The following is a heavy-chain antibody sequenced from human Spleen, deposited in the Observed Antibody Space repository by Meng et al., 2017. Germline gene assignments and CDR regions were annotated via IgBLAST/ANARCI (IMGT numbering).Heavy chain of an antibody. CDR3: ARGDTSSYFPDY. J-gene: IGHJ4*02. D-gene: IGHD3-22*01. CDR1: GFTFSTYW. CDR2: INSDGTST. V-gene: IGHV3-74*01. Sequence: GGSLRLSCAASGFTFSTYWMHWVRQAPGKELVWVSRINSDGTSTSYADSVRGRFTISRDNAENTLYLQINSLRAEDTAVYYCARGDTSSYFPDYWGQGTLVTVSS.